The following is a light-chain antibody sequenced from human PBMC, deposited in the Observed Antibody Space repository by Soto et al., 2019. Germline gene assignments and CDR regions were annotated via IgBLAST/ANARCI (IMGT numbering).Light chain of an antibody. J-gene: IGKJ2*01. V-gene: IGKV1-5*03. CDR2: QAS. CDR3: QQYESSAPYT. Sequence: DIQMTQSPSTLSASVGDKVTITCRASQSIRSRLAWFQQKPGKAPKVLIYQASSLETGVPSRFSGSGSGTEFTLTISSLQPDDSATYYCQQYESSAPYTFGQGTKLEIK. CDR1: QSIRSR.